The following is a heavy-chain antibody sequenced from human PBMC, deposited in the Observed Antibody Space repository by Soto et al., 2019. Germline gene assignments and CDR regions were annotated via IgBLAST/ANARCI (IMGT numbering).Heavy chain of an antibody. V-gene: IGHV4-59*01. CDR2: IYYSGST. D-gene: IGHD6-13*01. CDR3: ASSVAPPYSSSWYGEFDY. J-gene: IGHJ4*02. CDR1: GGSISSYY. Sequence: SETLSLTCTVSGGSISSYYWSWIRQPPGKGLEWIGYIYYSGSTNYNPSLKSRVTISVDTSKNQFSLKLSSVTAADTAVYYCASSVAPPYSSSWYGEFDYWGQGTLVTVSS.